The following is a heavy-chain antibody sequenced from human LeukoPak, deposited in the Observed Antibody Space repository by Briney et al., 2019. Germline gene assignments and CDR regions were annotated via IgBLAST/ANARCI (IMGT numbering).Heavy chain of an antibody. Sequence: GGSLRLSCAASGFTFTNYWMFWVRQAPGKGLVWVSGVNPDGSTTTYADSVKGRFTISRENAKSTLYLHMNILRVEDTAVYYCARGRYGDYHWGQGILVTVSS. CDR1: GFTFTNYW. D-gene: IGHD4-17*01. CDR2: VNPDGSTT. CDR3: ARGRYGDYH. J-gene: IGHJ4*02. V-gene: IGHV3-74*01.